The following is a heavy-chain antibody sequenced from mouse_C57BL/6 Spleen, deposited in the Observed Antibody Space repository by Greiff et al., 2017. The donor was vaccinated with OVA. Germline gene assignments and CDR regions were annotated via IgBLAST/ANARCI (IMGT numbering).Heavy chain of an antibody. D-gene: IGHD1-1*01. J-gene: IGHJ4*01. Sequence: QVQLQQSGPELVKPGASVKLSCKASGYTFTSYDINWVKQRPGQGLEWIGWIYPRDGSTKYNEKFKGKATLTVDTSSSTAYMELHSLKSEDSAVYCCARSGTTVVALYAMDYWGQGTSVTVSS. CDR1: GYTFTSYD. CDR3: ARSGTTVVALYAMDY. CDR2: IYPRDGST. V-gene: IGHV1-85*01.